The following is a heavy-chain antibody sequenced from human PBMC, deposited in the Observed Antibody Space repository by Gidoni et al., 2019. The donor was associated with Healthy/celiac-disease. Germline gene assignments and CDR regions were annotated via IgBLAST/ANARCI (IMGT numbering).Heavy chain of an antibody. CDR1: GATFSSYA. V-gene: IGHV1-69*06. CDR2: IIPIFGTA. CDR3: ARGVSWSYSDYYGMDV. J-gene: IGHJ6*02. Sequence: QVQLVQSGAEVKNPGSSVKVYCKASGATFSSYAIRWVRQDSVQGLEWLGGIIPIFGTANYAQKLQGRVTITADKSTSTAYMELSSLRSEDTAVYYCARGVSWSYSDYYGMDVWGQGTTVTVSS. D-gene: IGHD1-26*01.